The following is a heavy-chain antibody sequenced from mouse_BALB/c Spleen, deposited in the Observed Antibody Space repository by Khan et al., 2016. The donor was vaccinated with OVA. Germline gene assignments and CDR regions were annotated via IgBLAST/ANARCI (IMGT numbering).Heavy chain of an antibody. Sequence: QVQLQQSGPELVKPGASVKMSCKASGYTFTDFLISWLKQRPGQGLEWIGEIYPGSGYIYYNEKFKGKATLTSDKSSTTAYMQLTSLTSEDSAVYFGARAGYGGFAHWGQGTLVTVSA. CDR2: IYPGSGYI. D-gene: IGHD3-2*02. V-gene: IGHV1-77*01. J-gene: IGHJ3*01. CDR1: GYTFTDFL. CDR3: ARAGYGGFAH.